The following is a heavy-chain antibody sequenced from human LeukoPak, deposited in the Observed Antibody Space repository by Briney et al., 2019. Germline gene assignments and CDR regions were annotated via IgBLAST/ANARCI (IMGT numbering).Heavy chain of an antibody. CDR3: AKGESHPKYYFDY. V-gene: IGHV3-23*01. CDR2: ISGSDGST. Sequence: PGGSLRLSCAASGFTFSTYAMRWVRQAPGKGLEWVSSISGSDGSTYYADSVKGRFTISGDNSKNTLYLQMNSLRAEDTAVYYCAKGESHPKYYFDYWGQGTLVTVSS. J-gene: IGHJ4*02. CDR1: GFTFSTYA. D-gene: IGHD3-10*01.